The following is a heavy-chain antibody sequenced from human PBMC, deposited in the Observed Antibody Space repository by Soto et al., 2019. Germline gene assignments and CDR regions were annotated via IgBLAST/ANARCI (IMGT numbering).Heavy chain of an antibody. CDR3: ARVPWELDAFDI. CDR2: INAGNGNT. D-gene: IGHD1-26*01. CDR1: GYTFTSYA. Sequence: ASVKVSCKASGYTFTSYAMHWVRQAPGQRLEWMGWINAGNGNTKYSQKFQGRVTITRDTSASTAYMELSSLRSEDTAVYYCARVPWELDAFDIWGQGTMVTVSS. V-gene: IGHV1-3*01. J-gene: IGHJ3*02.